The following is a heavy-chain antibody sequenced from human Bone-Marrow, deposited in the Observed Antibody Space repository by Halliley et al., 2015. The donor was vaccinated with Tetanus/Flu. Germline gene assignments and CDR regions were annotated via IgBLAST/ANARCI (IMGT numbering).Heavy chain of an antibody. Sequence: GLEWIGPIFYSGTAYYNPSLQSRVSISMDTSKNQISLRLPSVIVADTAVYYCASGGWRNAFDIWGQGTMVTVSS. CDR2: IFYSGTA. CDR3: ASGGWRNAFDI. D-gene: IGHD1-26*01. V-gene: IGHV4-30-4*05. J-gene: IGHJ3*02.